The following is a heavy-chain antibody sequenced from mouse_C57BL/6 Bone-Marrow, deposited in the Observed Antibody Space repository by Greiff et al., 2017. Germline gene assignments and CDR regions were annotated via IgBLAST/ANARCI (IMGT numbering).Heavy chain of an antibody. CDR1: GYAFTNYL. J-gene: IGHJ2*01. D-gene: IGHD2-3*01. Sequence: QVQLQQSGAELVRPGTSVKVSCKASGYAFTNYLIEWVKQRPGQGLEWIGVINPGSGGTNYNEKFKGKATLTADKSSSTAYMQLSSLTSEDSAVYFCARPIYYDGYYGWGQGTTLTVSS. V-gene: IGHV1-54*01. CDR3: ARPIYYDGYYG. CDR2: INPGSGGT.